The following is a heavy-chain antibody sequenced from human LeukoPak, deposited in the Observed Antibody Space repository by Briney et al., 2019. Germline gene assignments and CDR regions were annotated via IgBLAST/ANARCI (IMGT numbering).Heavy chain of an antibody. D-gene: IGHD6-19*01. Sequence: PGRSLRLSCAASGFTFSSYGMHWVRQAPGKGLEWVAVISYDGSNKYYADSVKGRFTISRDNSKNTLYLQMNSLRAEDTAVYYCASDSSGCECGDYWGQGTLVTVSS. J-gene: IGHJ4*02. CDR1: GFTFSSYG. CDR2: ISYDGSNK. V-gene: IGHV3-30*03. CDR3: ASDSSGCECGDY.